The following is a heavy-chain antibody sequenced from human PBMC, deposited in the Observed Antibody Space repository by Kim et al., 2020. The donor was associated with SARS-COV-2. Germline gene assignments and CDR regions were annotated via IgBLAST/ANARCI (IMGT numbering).Heavy chain of an antibody. CDR1: GFNVNGYY. Sequence: GGSLRLSCAASGFNVNGYYMSWVRQAPGKGLEWVSIIYSASMANYADSVQGRFIISRDISKNMLYLQMNSLRVEDTAVYYCARVAADSSGFHDYWGQGTLVTASS. J-gene: IGHJ4*02. CDR3: ARVAADSSGFHDY. V-gene: IGHV3-53*01. CDR2: IYSASMA. D-gene: IGHD3-22*01.